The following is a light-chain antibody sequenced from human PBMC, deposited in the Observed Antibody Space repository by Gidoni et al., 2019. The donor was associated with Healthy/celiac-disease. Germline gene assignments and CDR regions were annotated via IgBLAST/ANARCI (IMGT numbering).Light chain of an antibody. Sequence: IVFTQSPATLSLSPGERATLSCRASQSVSSYFAWYQQKPGQAPRLLIYDASNRANGIPARFSGSGSGTDFTLTISSLEPEDFAVYYCQQRSNWITFGQGTRLEIK. CDR1: QSVSSY. V-gene: IGKV3-11*01. J-gene: IGKJ5*01. CDR2: DAS. CDR3: QQRSNWIT.